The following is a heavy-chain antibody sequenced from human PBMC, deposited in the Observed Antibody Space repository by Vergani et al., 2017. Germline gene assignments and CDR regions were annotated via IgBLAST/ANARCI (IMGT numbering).Heavy chain of an antibody. CDR2: IYPGDYDT. D-gene: IGHD3-10*01. CDR3: ARLAMVRGVIMYYFDY. Sequence: EVQLVQSGAEVKKPGESLKISCKGSGYSFTSYWIGWVRQMPGKGLEWMGIIYPGDYDTRYSPSFQGQVTISADKSISTAYLQWSSLKASDTAMYYCARLAMVRGVIMYYFDYWGQGTLVTVSS. J-gene: IGHJ4*02. CDR1: GYSFTSYW. V-gene: IGHV5-51*01.